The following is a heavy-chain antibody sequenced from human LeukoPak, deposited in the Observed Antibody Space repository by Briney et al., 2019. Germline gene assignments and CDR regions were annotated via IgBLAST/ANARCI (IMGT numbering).Heavy chain of an antibody. CDR1: GGSSSGYY. J-gene: IGHJ4*02. Sequence: SETLSLTCAVYGGSSSGYYWSWIRQPPGKGLEWRGEINHSGSTNYNPSLKSRVTISVDTSKNQFSLKLSSVTAADTAVYYCARVGYYYGSGSYYFDYWGQGTLVTVSS. V-gene: IGHV4-34*01. CDR3: ARVGYYYGSGSYYFDY. CDR2: INHSGST. D-gene: IGHD3-10*01.